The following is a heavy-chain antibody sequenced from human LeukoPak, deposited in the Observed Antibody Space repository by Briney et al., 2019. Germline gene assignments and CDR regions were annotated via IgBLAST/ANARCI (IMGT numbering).Heavy chain of an antibody. CDR1: GGSIRSYS. D-gene: IGHD2-15*01. V-gene: IGHV4-59*01. J-gene: IGHJ6*03. Sequence: SETLSLTCTVSGGSIRSYSWSWIRQPPGSGLEWIGYIHHSRSTNYNPSLKSRVTVSVDTSKNQFSLILSSVTAADTAMYYCARVKESSGGRMISGRFLDYKYYYMDVWGKGTTVTVSS. CDR2: IHHSRST. CDR3: ARVKESSGGRMISGRFLDYKYYYMDV.